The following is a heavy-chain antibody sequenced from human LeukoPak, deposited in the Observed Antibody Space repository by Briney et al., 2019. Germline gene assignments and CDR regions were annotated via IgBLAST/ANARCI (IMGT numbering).Heavy chain of an antibody. V-gene: IGHV3-43*02. CDR3: AKDIDEAVVTLSFDY. CDR1: GFTFDDYA. D-gene: IGHD4-23*01. CDR2: ISGDGGST. J-gene: IGHJ4*02. Sequence: PGGSLRLSCAASGFTFDDYAMHWVRQAPGKGLEWVSLISGDGGSTYYADSVKGRFTISRDNSKNSLYLQMNSLRTEDTALYYCAKDIDEAVVTLSFDYWAREPWSPSPQ.